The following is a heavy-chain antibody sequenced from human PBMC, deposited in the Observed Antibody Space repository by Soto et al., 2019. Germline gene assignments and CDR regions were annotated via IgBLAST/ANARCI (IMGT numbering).Heavy chain of an antibody. D-gene: IGHD3-9*01. J-gene: IGHJ4*02. V-gene: IGHV3-21*01. CDR2: ISSSSSYI. CDR1: GFTFSSYS. CDR3: ARDRLTGYYDRAPNDY. Sequence: PGGSLRLSCAASGFTFSSYSMNWVRQAPGKGLEWVSSISSSSSYIYYADSVKGRFTISRDNAKNSLYLQMNSLRAEDTAVYYCARDRLTGYYDRAPNDYWGQGTLVTVSS.